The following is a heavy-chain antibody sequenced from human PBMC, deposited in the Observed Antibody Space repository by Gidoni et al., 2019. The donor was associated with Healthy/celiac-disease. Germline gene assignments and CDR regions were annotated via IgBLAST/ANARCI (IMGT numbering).Heavy chain of an antibody. D-gene: IGHD3-10*01. CDR2: IYYSGST. Sequence: QVQLQESGPGLVKPSETLSLTCTVSGGSISSYYWSWIRQPPGKGLEWIGYIYYSGSTNYNPSLKSRVTISVDTSKNQFSLKLSSVTAADTAVYYCARVGGSGSQFPENFDYWGQGTLVTVSS. J-gene: IGHJ4*02. CDR3: ARVGGSGSQFPENFDY. V-gene: IGHV4-59*01. CDR1: GGSISSYY.